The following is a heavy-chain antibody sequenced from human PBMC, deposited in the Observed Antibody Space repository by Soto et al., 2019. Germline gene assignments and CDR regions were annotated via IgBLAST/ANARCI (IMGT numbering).Heavy chain of an antibody. CDR1: GDAVGVPSYV. CDR3: ARQIGRGWVAP. J-gene: IGHJ5*02. CDR2: VYSSGTT. D-gene: IGHD2-15*01. Sequence: SETLSLTCPFSGDAVGVPSYVWGWIRQSPEKGLDWIGSVYSSGTTYYKPSLKSRVTISVDVSNNQFSLKVYSVTAADTAVYYCARQIGRGWVAPWAQGTLVTVSS. V-gene: IGHV4-39*01.